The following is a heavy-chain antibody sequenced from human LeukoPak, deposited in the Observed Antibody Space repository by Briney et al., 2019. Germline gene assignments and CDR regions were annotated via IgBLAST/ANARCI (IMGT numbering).Heavy chain of an antibody. CDR1: GGSISSGGYS. CDR2: IYHSGST. D-gene: IGHD2-21*02. Sequence: SQTLSLTCAVSGGSISSGGYSWSWIRQPPGKGLEWIGYIYHSGSTYYNPSPKSRVTISVDRSKNQFSLKLSSVTAADTAVYYCAREATDLRAFDYWGQGTLVTVSS. CDR3: AREATDLRAFDY. V-gene: IGHV4-30-2*01. J-gene: IGHJ4*02.